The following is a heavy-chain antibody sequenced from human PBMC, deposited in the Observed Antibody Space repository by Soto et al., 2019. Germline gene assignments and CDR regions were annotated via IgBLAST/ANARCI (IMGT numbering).Heavy chain of an antibody. D-gene: IGHD3-3*01. V-gene: IGHV1-69*06. CDR2: IIPIFGTA. Sequence: SVKVSCKASGGTFSSYAISWVRQAPGQGLEWMGGIIPIFGTANYAQKFQGRVTITADKSTSTAYMELSSLRSEDTAVYYCARESPFLSSFPNWFDSWGQGTLVTVSS. CDR1: GGTFSSYA. J-gene: IGHJ5*01. CDR3: ARESPFLSSFPNWFDS.